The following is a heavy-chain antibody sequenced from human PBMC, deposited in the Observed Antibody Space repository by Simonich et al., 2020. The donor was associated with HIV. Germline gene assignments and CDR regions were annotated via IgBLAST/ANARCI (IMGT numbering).Heavy chain of an antibody. Sequence: QVQLQQWGAGLLKPSETLSLTCAVYGGSFSEYYWSWIRQPPGKGLEWIGEIKHSGSTNYHPSLKSRVTISVDTSKNQFSLKLSSLTAADTAVYYCARLTAGGLGEYFQHWGQGTLVTVSS. CDR3: ARLTAGGLGEYFQH. CDR2: IKHSGST. D-gene: IGHD6-13*01. CDR1: GGSFSEYY. J-gene: IGHJ1*01. V-gene: IGHV4-34*01.